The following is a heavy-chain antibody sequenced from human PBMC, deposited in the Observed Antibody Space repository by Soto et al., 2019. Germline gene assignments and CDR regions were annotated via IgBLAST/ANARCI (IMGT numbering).Heavy chain of an antibody. CDR2: IVVGSGNT. V-gene: IGHV1-58*02. CDR1: GFTFTSSA. CDR3: AAGAAGEYYYYYHYMDV. J-gene: IGHJ6*03. Sequence: QMQLVQSGPEVKKPGTSVKVSCKASGFTFTSSAMQWVRQARGQRLEWIGWIVVGSGNTNYAQKFQERVTITRDMSTSTAYMELSRLRSEDTAVYYCAAGAAGEYYYYYHYMDVWGKGTTVTVSS. D-gene: IGHD2-8*02.